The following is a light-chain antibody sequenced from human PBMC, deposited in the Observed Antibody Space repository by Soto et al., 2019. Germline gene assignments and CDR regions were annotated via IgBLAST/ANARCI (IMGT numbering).Light chain of an antibody. CDR3: QQHENPPIT. CDR1: QDIRHF. V-gene: IGKV1-33*01. J-gene: IGKJ5*01. Sequence: DIQMTQSPSSLSASVGDRVTISCQASQDIRHFLSWYQQKPGKAPKLLILDASSLVTGVPSRFSRSGSGKDFTFTISSLQTEDIRTYYCQQHENPPITFGQGTRLEIX. CDR2: DAS.